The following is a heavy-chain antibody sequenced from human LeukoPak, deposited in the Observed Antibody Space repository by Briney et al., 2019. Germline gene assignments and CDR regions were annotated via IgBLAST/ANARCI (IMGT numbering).Heavy chain of an antibody. D-gene: IGHD5-18*01. CDR2: ISAGNDNT. CDR3: ARESGDTAMAH. J-gene: IGHJ4*02. Sequence: ASVKVSCKASGNTFTTYAFHWVRQAPGQRLEWMGWISAGNDNTKSSRKFQDRVTITRDTSTSTAYMELRSLRSDDTAVYYCARESGDTAMAHWGQGTLVTVSS. CDR1: GNTFTTYA. V-gene: IGHV1-3*01.